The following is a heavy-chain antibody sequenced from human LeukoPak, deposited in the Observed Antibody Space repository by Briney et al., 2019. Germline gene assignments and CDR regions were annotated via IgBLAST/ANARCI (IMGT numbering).Heavy chain of an antibody. CDR1: GFTFSTAW. CDR3: WYAPDY. CDR2: IKSKTDGGTT. Sequence: GGSLRLCCAASGFTFSTAWMSWVRQAPGKGLEWVGRIKSKTDGGTTEYAAPVKGRFTISRDDSKNTLYLQMNSLIIEDTAVYYCWYAPDYWGQGTLVTVSS. J-gene: IGHJ4*02. V-gene: IGHV3-15*01. D-gene: IGHD6-13*01.